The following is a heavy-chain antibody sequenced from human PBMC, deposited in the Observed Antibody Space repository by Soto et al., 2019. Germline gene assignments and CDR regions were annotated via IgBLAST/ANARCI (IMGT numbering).Heavy chain of an antibody. D-gene: IGHD6-19*01. Sequence: GGSQRHSSTTSGFTFGDYAMSWFRQAPGKGLEWVGFIRSKAYGGTTEYAASVKGRFTISRDDSKSIAYLQMNSLKTEDTAVFFCTREGGEQWLVPVDYWGQGTLVT. CDR2: IRSKAYGGTT. V-gene: IGHV3-49*03. CDR1: GFTFGDYA. CDR3: TREGGEQWLVPVDY. J-gene: IGHJ4*02.